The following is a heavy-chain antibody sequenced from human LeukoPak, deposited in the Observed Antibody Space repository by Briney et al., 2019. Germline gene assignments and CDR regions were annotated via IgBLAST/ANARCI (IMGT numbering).Heavy chain of an antibody. J-gene: IGHJ6*03. D-gene: IGHD4-11*01. CDR3: AREKRYSNSYYYYMDV. Sequence: SETLSLTCTVSGGSISSYYWSWIRQPPGKGLEWIGYIYYSGSTNYNPSLKSRVTISVDTSKNQFSLKLSSVTAADTAVYYCAREKRYSNSYYYYMDVWGKGTTVTVSS. CDR2: IYYSGST. V-gene: IGHV4-59*01. CDR1: GGSISSYY.